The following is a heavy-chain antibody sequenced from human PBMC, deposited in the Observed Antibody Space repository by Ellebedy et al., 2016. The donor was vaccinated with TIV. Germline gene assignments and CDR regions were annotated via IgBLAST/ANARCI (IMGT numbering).Heavy chain of an antibody. D-gene: IGHD6-19*01. Sequence: GESLKVSCAASGFTFSTYGMHWVRQAPGKGLEWVAVVSYDGRNKYYADSVKGRFIISRDDSKNTLYLQMSSLRGEDTAVYYCVKDRALDYLSGCCRFESWGQGTLVTVSS. CDR2: VSYDGRNK. CDR3: VKDRALDYLSGCCRFES. V-gene: IGHV3-30*18. CDR1: GFTFSTYG. J-gene: IGHJ4*02.